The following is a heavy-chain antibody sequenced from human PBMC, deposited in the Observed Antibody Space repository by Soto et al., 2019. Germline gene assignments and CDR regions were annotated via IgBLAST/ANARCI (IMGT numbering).Heavy chain of an antibody. J-gene: IGHJ6*02. Sequence: PGESLKISCKASGYSFSNYWIGWVRQMPGKGLEWLGLIYAGDSDTKYSPSIQGQVTFSADRSTPTAYLQWSSLKASDTAMYYCARVADPYSFGYGGMDVWGQGTTVTVSS. D-gene: IGHD3-22*01. CDR2: IYAGDSDT. CDR1: GYSFSNYW. V-gene: IGHV5-51*01. CDR3: ARVADPYSFGYGGMDV.